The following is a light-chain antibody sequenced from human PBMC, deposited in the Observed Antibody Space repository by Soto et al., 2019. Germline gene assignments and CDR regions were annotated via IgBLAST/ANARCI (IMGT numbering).Light chain of an antibody. CDR1: SSNIGAGYD. CDR2: ANG. Sequence: QSVLTQPPSVSGAPGQRVTISCTGSSSNIGAGYDVHWYQQLPGTAPKLLIYANGNRPSGVPDRFSGSKSGTSASLAITGLQAEDEADYYCQSYDRSLSGYVLATRTKVTVL. CDR3: QSYDRSLSGYV. V-gene: IGLV1-40*01. J-gene: IGLJ1*01.